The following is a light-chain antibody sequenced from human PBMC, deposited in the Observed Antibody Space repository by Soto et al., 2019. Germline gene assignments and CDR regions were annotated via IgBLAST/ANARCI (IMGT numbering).Light chain of an antibody. CDR2: DVS. CDR3: SSYTSSSTVV. V-gene: IGLV2-14*01. J-gene: IGLJ2*01. Sequence: QSALTQPASVSGSPGQSITISCTGTSSEVGGYNYVSWYQQHPGKAPKLMIYDVSNRPSGVSNRFSGSKSGNTASLTISVIQAEDEADYYRSSYTSSSTVVFGGGTQLTVL. CDR1: SSEVGGYNY.